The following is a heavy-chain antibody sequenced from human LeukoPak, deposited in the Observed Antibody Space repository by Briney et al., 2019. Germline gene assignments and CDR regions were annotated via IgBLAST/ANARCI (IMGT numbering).Heavy chain of an antibody. V-gene: IGHV3-23*01. Sequence: GGSLRLSCAASGVTFGTFAFSWVRQAPGKGLEWVSSITGDDSTYYADSVKGRFTISRDTSSNTLYLQMNSLRAEDTALYYCAKGHYDFRDYWGQGTLVTVSS. CDR2: ITGDDST. CDR1: GVTFGTFA. CDR3: AKGHYDFRDY. J-gene: IGHJ4*02. D-gene: IGHD3-3*01.